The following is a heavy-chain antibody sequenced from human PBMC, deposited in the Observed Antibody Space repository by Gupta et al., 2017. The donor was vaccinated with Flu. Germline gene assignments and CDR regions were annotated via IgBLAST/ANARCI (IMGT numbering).Heavy chain of an antibody. CDR2: IYHSGST. D-gene: IGHD2-2*01. V-gene: IGHV4-59*01. Sequence: PPGKGLECIGYIYHSGSTDFNPSLKRRVTISIDTSRNQFSLRLTSVTAADTAVYYCARAQIVAVPALNWYFDLWGRGTLVTVSS. J-gene: IGHJ2*01. CDR3: ARAQIVAVPALNWYFDL.